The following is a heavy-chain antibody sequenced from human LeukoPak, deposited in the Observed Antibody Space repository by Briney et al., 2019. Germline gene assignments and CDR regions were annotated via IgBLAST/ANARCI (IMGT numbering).Heavy chain of an antibody. V-gene: IGHV4-39*01. D-gene: IGHD3-3*01. CDR1: GGSISSSSYY. CDR3: ATYDFWSGYNFDY. Sequence: PSETLSLTCTVSGGSISSSSYYWGWIRQPPGKGLEWIGSIYYSGSTYYNPSLKSRVTISVDTSKNQFSLKLSSVTAADTAVYYRATYDFWSGYNFDYWGQGTLVTVSS. CDR2: IYYSGST. J-gene: IGHJ4*02.